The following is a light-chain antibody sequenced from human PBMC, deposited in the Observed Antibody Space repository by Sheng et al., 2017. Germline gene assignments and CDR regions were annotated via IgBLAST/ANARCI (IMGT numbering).Light chain of an antibody. V-gene: IGLV1-51*02. J-gene: IGLJ3*02. CDR3: GTWDSSLSARV. CDR1: SSNIGSNY. Sequence: QSVLTQPPSMSVAPGQNVTISCSGSSSNIGSNYVAWYQQLPGTAPKFLIYEDNKRPSGIPDRFSASKSGTSATLGISGLQTGDEADYFCGTWDSSLSARVFGGGTKLTVL. CDR2: EDN.